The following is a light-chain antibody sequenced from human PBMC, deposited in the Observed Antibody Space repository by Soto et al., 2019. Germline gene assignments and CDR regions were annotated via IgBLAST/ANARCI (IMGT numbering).Light chain of an antibody. CDR1: SSDVGTYNY. J-gene: IGLJ1*01. CDR2: EVT. V-gene: IGLV2-14*01. Sequence: QSVLTQPASVSGSPAQSITISCTGSSSDVGTYNYVSWYQQHPGKAPKVMIYEVTYRPSGVSNRFSGSKSGNTASLTISGLQAEDEAEYYCSSYTASSTPYVFGTGTKVTVL. CDR3: SSYTASSTPYV.